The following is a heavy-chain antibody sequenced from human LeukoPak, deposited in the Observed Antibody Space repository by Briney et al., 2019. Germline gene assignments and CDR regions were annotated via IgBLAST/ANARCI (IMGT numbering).Heavy chain of an antibody. CDR1: GGSVSSGSHY. V-gene: IGHV4-61*01. Sequence: SSETLSLTCTVSGGSVSSGSHYWSWIRQPPGKGLEWIGYIYYSGNANYNPSLKSRVTISVDTSKNQFSLRLSSVTAADTAVYYCARSLWYLGELVGVFDIWGHGTVVAVSS. D-gene: IGHD3-16*01. CDR3: ARSLWYLGELVGVFDI. CDR2: IYYSGNA. J-gene: IGHJ3*02.